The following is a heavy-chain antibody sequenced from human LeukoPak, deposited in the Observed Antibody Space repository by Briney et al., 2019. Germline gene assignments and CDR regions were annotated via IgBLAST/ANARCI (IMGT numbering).Heavy chain of an antibody. D-gene: IGHD2-2*01. J-gene: IGHJ3*02. Sequence: PSETLSLTCTVSGDSISSGSYYWTWSRQPPGKGVELIGYIYYTGSTNYNPSLKSRVTISVDTSKNQFSLKLSSVTAADTAVYYCARFCSSTSCYAYDAFDIWGQGTMVTVSS. CDR1: GDSISSGSYY. CDR2: IYYTGST. V-gene: IGHV4-61*01. CDR3: ARFCSSTSCYAYDAFDI.